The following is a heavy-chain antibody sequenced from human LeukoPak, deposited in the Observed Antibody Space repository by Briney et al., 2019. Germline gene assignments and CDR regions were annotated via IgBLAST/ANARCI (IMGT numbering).Heavy chain of an antibody. CDR2: INCNGGGT. Sequence: GASVKVSCKASGYTFTGYYIHWVRQAPGQGLEWMGRINCNGGGTSYAQKFQGRVTMTRDTSISTAYMELDRLTSDDTAVYYCARDYSPYPGCSWFDPWGQGTLVTVPS. V-gene: IGHV1-2*06. J-gene: IGHJ5*02. CDR1: GYTFTGYY. CDR3: ARDYSPYPGCSWFDP. D-gene: IGHD5-18*01.